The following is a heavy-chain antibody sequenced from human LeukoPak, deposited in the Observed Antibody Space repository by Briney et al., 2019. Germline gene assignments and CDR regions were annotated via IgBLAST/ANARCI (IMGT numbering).Heavy chain of an antibody. CDR3: ARESGSVTSEVDFDY. CDR2: IRYDGSKK. V-gene: IGHV3-30*02. Sequence: GGSLRLSCTASGFAFRSHAMHWVRQAPGKGLEWVAFIRYDGSKKFYADPVKGRFTISRDNAKNSLYLQMNSLRAEDTAVYYCARESGSVTSEVDFDYWGQGTLVTVSS. D-gene: IGHD4-17*01. CDR1: GFAFRSHA. J-gene: IGHJ4*02.